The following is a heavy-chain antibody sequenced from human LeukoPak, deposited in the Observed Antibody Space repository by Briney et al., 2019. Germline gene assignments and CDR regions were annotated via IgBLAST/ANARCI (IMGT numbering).Heavy chain of an antibody. CDR3: ARGVGEYHSSTSCYLHWIDP. J-gene: IGHJ5*02. D-gene: IGHD2-2*01. Sequence: AETRTLTCSVSGGSISSYYGSWLRQPAGEGLEWIGRIYTRGSTNYNPSLKSRVTTSVDTSKNQFSLKHSSVTAADTAVYYCARGVGEYHSSTSCYLHWIDPWGQGTLVTVSS. CDR2: IYTRGST. V-gene: IGHV4-4*07. CDR1: GGSISSYY.